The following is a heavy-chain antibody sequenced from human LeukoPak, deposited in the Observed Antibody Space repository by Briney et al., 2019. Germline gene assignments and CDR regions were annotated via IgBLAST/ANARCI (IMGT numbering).Heavy chain of an antibody. V-gene: IGHV5-51*01. D-gene: IGHD2-2*01. CDR2: IHPGDSDT. CDR3: ARPSSCSTHPNYFDFDLDV. J-gene: IGHJ6*03. Sequence: KVGESLKISCKGSGYSFTSYWIGWVRQMPGKGLEWMGIIHPGDSDTRYSPSFQGQVTISADKSISTAYLQWSSLKASDTAMYYCARPSSCSTHPNYFDFDLDVWGKGTTVTVSS. CDR1: GYSFTSYW.